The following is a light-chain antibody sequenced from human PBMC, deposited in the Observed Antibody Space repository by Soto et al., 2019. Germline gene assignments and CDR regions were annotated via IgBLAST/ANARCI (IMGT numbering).Light chain of an antibody. Sequence: QSALTQPASVSGSPGQSITISCTGTSSDVGSYNLVSWYQQHPVKAPKLMIYEVSKRPSGVSNRFSGSKSGNTASLTTSGLQAEDEADYYCCSYAGSSNLLFGGGTQVNVL. V-gene: IGLV2-23*02. CDR3: CSYAGSSNLL. CDR1: SSDVGSYNL. J-gene: IGLJ3*02. CDR2: EVS.